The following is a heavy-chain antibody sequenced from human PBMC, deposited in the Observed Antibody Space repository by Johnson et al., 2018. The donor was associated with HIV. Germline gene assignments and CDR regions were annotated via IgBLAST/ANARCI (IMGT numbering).Heavy chain of an antibody. CDR2: ISYDGSNK. CDR3: ARDLEDIVVVPAAIGAFDI. Sequence: QVQLVESGGGVVQPGRSLRLSCAASGFTFSNYAMHWVRQAPGKGLEWVAVISYDGSNKYYADSVKGRFTISRDNSKNTLYLQMNSLRAEDTAVYYCARDLEDIVVVPAAIGAFDIWGQGTMVTVSS. CDR1: GFTFSNYA. D-gene: IGHD2-2*01. J-gene: IGHJ3*02. V-gene: IGHV3-30-3*01.